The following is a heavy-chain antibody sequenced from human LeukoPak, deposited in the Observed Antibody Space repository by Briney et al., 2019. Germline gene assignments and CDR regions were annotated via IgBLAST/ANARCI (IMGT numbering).Heavy chain of an antibody. CDR2: ISGSGGST. V-gene: IGHV3-23*01. CDR1: GFTFSSYA. Sequence: GGSLRLSCAASGFTFSSYAMSWVRQAPGKGLEWVSAISGSGGSTYYADSVKGRFTISRDNSKNTLYLQMNSPRAEDTAVYYCARDAGDPPSFDYWGQGTLVTVSS. CDR3: ARDAGDPPSFDY. J-gene: IGHJ4*02. D-gene: IGHD7-27*01.